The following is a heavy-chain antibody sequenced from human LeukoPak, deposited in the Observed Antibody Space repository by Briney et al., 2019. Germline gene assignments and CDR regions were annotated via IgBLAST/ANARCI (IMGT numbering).Heavy chain of an antibody. CDR1: GGSISSYY. V-gene: IGHV4-4*07. CDR2: IYTSGST. D-gene: IGHD2-2*02. CDR3: AVNIVVVPAAIDYYMDV. J-gene: IGHJ6*03. Sequence: PSETLSLTCTVSGGSISSYYWSWIRQPAGKGLEWIGRIYTSGSTNYNPSLKSRVTISVDTSKNQFSLKLSSVTAADTAVYHCAVNIVVVPAAIDYYMDVWGKGTTVTVSS.